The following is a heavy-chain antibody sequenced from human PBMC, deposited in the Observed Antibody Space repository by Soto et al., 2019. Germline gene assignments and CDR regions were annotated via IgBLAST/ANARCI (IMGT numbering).Heavy chain of an antibody. J-gene: IGHJ4*02. Sequence: PSETLSLTCTVSGGSISSYYWSWIRQPPGKGLEWIGYIYYSGSTNYNPSLKSRVTISVDTSKNQFSLKLSSVTAADTAVYYCARENYGGGGFDYWGQGTLVTVSS. D-gene: IGHD4-17*01. CDR2: IYYSGST. CDR3: ARENYGGGGFDY. V-gene: IGHV4-59*12. CDR1: GGSISSYY.